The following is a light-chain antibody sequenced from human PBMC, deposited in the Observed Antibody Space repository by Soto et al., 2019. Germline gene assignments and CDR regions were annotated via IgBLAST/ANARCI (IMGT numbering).Light chain of an antibody. J-gene: IGKJ2*01. CDR1: RSISSR. CDR2: LAS. CDR3: QQYESSAPYT. V-gene: IGKV1-5*03. Sequence: DIRMTQSPSTLFASVGDKVTITCRASRSISSRWAWFQQKPRKAPKVLIYLASSLENGVPSRFSGSGSGTEFTLTISSRQPDDSATYYCQQYESSAPYTFGQGTKLEIK.